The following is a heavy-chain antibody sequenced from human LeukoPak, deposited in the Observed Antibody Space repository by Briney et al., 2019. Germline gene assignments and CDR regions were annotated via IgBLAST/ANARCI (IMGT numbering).Heavy chain of an antibody. J-gene: IGHJ6*03. V-gene: IGHV1-18*01. CDR1: GYTFTIYG. CDR3: ARGYSYGPTTLYYYYYYMDV. Sequence: ASVNVSCKASGYTFTIYGISWVRQAPGQGLEWMGWISAYNGNTNYAQKLQGRVTMTTDTSTSKDYMELRSLRSDDTAVYYCARGYSYGPTTLYYYYYYMDVWGKGTTVTISS. D-gene: IGHD5-18*01. CDR2: ISAYNGNT.